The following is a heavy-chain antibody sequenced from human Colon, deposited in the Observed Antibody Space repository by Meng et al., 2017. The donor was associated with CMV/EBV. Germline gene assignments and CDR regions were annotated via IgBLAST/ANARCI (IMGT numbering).Heavy chain of an antibody. V-gene: IGHV3-23*01. CDR3: ARPMARGILNYYYYGLDV. CDR2: ISGDAEST. J-gene: IGHJ6*02. Sequence: GGSLRLSCAASGFIFSSFAMIWVRQAPGKGLEWVPAISGDAESTYYADSVKGRFTISRDKSENTVYLQMNSLGAEDTAVYYCARPMARGILNYYYYGLDVWGQGTTVTVSS. D-gene: IGHD3-10*01. CDR1: GFIFSSFA.